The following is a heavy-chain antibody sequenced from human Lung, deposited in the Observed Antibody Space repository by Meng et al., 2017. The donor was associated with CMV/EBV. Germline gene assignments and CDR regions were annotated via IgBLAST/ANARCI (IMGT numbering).Heavy chain of an antibody. J-gene: IGHJ5*02. Sequence: QEQLVQTGAEGKKPGASVKVSCKASGYTFTGYYIHWVRQAPGQGLEWMGWINPNTGGTKYAQKFQGWVTLTRDTSISTAYMELSRLRSDDTAVYYCARGRYELIWGLFDPWGQGTLVTVSS. V-gene: IGHV1-2*04. D-gene: IGHD1-1*01. CDR1: GYTFTGYY. CDR3: ARGRYELIWGLFDP. CDR2: INPNTGGT.